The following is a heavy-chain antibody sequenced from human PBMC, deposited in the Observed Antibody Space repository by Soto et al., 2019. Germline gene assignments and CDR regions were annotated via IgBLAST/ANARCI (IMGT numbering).Heavy chain of an antibody. V-gene: IGHV3-30*18. Sequence: QVQLVESGGGVVQPGRSLRLSCAASGFTFSSYGMHWVRQTPSKGLEWVAVISYDGSNKYYADSVKGRFTISRDNSKNTLYLQMNSLRAEDTAVYYCAKEWVYDSSGWSFDFWGQGTLVTVSS. J-gene: IGHJ4*02. D-gene: IGHD3-22*01. CDR1: GFTFSSYG. CDR3: AKEWVYDSSGWSFDF. CDR2: ISYDGSNK.